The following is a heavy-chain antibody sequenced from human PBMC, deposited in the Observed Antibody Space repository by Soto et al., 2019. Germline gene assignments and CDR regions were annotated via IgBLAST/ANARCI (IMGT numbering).Heavy chain of an antibody. D-gene: IGHD6-19*01. J-gene: IGHJ6*02. CDR2: IGWNGDII. V-gene: IGHV3-9*01. Sequence: EVQVVESGGGLVQPGRSLRLSCAGSGFTLDDYAMHWVRLSPGKGPEWVSGIGWNGDIIGYADSVKGRFTVSRDTAKNSLYLQMNSLRPEDTALYFCAKESAGYSSGWHALDVWGRGTTVTVSS. CDR1: GFTLDDYA. CDR3: AKESAGYSSGWHALDV.